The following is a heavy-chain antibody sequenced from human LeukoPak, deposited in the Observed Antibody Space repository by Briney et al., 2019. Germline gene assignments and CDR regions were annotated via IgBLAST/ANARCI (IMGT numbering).Heavy chain of an antibody. D-gene: IGHD3-16*01. J-gene: IGHJ4*02. CDR2: IWYDGSNR. Sequence: PGGSLRLSCAASGFIFSYYGMHWVRQAPGKGLGGVAVIWYDGSNRYYAASLKGRFTISRDNSKNTLYLQMNSLTADDTAVYYCARDPLGVLSYFDYWGQGTLVTVSS. CDR1: GFIFSYYG. V-gene: IGHV3-33*01. CDR3: ARDPLGVLSYFDY.